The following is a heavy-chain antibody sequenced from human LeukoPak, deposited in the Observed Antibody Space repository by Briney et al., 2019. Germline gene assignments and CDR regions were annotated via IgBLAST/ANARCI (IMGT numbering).Heavy chain of an antibody. Sequence: ASVTVSCTASGGTFSSYAISWVRQAPGQGLEWMGRIIPIFGIANYAQKFQGRVTITADKSTSTAYMELSSLRSEDTAVYYCARPSLWYNGPQEADAFDIWGQGTMVTVSS. CDR1: GGTFSSYA. CDR2: IIPIFGIA. V-gene: IGHV1-69*04. D-gene: IGHD1-1*01. J-gene: IGHJ3*02. CDR3: ARPSLWYNGPQEADAFDI.